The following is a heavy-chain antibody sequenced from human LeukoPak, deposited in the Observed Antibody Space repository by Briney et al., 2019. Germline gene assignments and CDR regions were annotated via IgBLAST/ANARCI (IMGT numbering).Heavy chain of an antibody. Sequence: GGSLRLSCAASGFTFSIFAMSWVRQAPGKGLQWVSSITSSGDGTYYADSVKGRFTISRDNSENMLYLQMNSLRVEDTAVYFCAKDRPNYYGSNGHYYRRDGDYWGQGTLVTVSS. CDR1: GFTFSIFA. CDR3: AKDRPNYYGSNGHYYRRDGDY. V-gene: IGHV3-23*01. J-gene: IGHJ4*02. D-gene: IGHD3-22*01. CDR2: ITSSGDGT.